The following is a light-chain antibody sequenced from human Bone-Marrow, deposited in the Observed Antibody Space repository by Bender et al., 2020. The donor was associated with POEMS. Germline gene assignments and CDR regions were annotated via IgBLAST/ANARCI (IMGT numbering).Light chain of an antibody. J-gene: IGLJ1*01. CDR1: SSNIGSIYD. CDR3: TSYARGGYYV. Sequence: QSVLTQPPSVSGAPGQRVTISCTGSSSNIGSIYDVHWYQQFPGTAPKLLIYGTNIRPSGVHDRFSGSKSGNTASLTISGLQADDEADYYCTSYARGGYYVFGTGTKVTVL. CDR2: GTN. V-gene: IGLV1-40*01.